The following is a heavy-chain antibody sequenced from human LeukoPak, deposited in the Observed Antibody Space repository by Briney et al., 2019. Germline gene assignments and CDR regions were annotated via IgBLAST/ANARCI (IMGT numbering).Heavy chain of an antibody. CDR1: GYTFTSYA. J-gene: IGHJ3*02. V-gene: IGHV7-4-1*02. Sequence: ASVKVSCKASGYTFTSYAMNWVRQAPRQGLEWMGWINTNTGNPTYAQGFTGRFVFSLDTSVSTAYLQISSLKAEDTAMYYCARERRSSSPGEQQLVRAFDIWGQGTMVTVSS. CDR2: INTNTGNP. D-gene: IGHD6-13*01. CDR3: ARERRSSSPGEQQLVRAFDI.